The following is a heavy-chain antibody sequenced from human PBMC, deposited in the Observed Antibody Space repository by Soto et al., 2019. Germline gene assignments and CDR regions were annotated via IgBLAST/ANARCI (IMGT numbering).Heavy chain of an antibody. D-gene: IGHD2-2*01. CDR3: ARDSGSSALYYYYGMDV. V-gene: IGHV1-69*13. CDR2: IIPIFGTV. Sequence: GASVKVSCKASGGTFSSYAISWVRQAPGQGLEWMGGIIPIFGTVNYAQKFQGRVTITADESTSTAYMELSSLRSEDTAVYYCARDSGSSALYYYYGMDVWGQGTTVTVSS. CDR1: GGTFSSYA. J-gene: IGHJ6*02.